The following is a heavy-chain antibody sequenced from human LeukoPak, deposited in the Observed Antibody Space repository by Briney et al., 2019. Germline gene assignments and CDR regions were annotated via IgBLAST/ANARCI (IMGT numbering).Heavy chain of an antibody. J-gene: IGHJ6*04. D-gene: IGHD2-15*01. V-gene: IGHV4-4*02. Sequence: SGTLSLTCAVSGDSISSRTWWSWVRQPPGEGLEWIGVIFHSGSTNYNPSLKSRVTILVDKSKNQFSLKLSPVTAADTAVYYCARDQREELYWGGHCSSGNCPVYGMDVWGKGTTVTVSS. CDR2: IFHSGST. CDR1: GDSISSRTW. CDR3: ARDQREELYWGGHCSSGNCPVYGMDV.